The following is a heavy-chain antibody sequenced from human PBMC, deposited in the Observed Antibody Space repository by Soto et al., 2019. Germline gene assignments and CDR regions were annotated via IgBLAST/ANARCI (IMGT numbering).Heavy chain of an antibody. J-gene: IGHJ5*02. D-gene: IGHD6-13*01. CDR1: GYTFTTYG. CDR2: ISAYNGNT. Sequence: GASVKVSCKASGYTFTTYGISLVRQAPGQGLEWMGWISAYNGNTNYAQKLQGRVTMTTDTSTSTAYMELRSLRSDDTAVYYCARDIAAAGTGWFDPWGQGTLVTVSS. CDR3: ARDIAAAGTGWFDP. V-gene: IGHV1-18*01.